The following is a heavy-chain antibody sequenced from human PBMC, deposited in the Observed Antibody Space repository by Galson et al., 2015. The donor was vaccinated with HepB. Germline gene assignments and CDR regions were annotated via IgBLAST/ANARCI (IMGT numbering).Heavy chain of an antibody. CDR3: ARDRAYDFWSGALDY. V-gene: IGHV3-30-3*01. D-gene: IGHD3-3*01. J-gene: IGHJ4*02. CDR2: ISYDGSNK. Sequence: SLRLSCAASGFTFSSYAMHWVRQAPGKGLEWVAVISYDGSNKYYADSVKGRFTTSRDNSKNTLYLQMNSLRAEDTAVYYCARDRAYDFWSGALDYWGQGTLVTVSS. CDR1: GFTFSSYA.